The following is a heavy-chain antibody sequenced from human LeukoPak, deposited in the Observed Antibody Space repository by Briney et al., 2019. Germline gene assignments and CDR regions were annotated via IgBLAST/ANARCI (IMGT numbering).Heavy chain of an antibody. D-gene: IGHD3-10*01. V-gene: IGHV4-61*01. Sequence: PSETLSLTCTVSGGSVSSGSYYWSWIRQPPGKGLEWIGYIYYSGSTNYNPSLKSRVTISVDTSKNQFSLKLSSVTAADTAVYYCARGPRITMVRGVIMGWFDPWGQGTLVTVSS. CDR2: IYYSGST. J-gene: IGHJ5*02. CDR3: ARGPRITMVRGVIMGWFDP. CDR1: GGSVSSGSYY.